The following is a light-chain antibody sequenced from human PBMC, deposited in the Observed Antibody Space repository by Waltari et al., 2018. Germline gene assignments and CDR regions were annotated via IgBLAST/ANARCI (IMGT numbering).Light chain of an antibody. CDR1: QGISSY. V-gene: IGKV1-9*01. J-gene: IGKJ4*01. CDR3: QQLNSYPLT. CDR2: AAS. Sequence: IQLTQSPSPLSASLGDRVTITCRASQGISSYLAWYQQKPGKAPKLLIYAASTLQSGVPSRFSGSGSGTDFTLTISSLQPEDFATYYCQQLNSYPLTFGGGTKVEIK.